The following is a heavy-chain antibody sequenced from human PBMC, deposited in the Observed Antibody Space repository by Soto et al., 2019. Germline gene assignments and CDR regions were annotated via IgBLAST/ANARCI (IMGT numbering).Heavy chain of an antibody. CDR3: AREGIYCGGDCYPGDYYYYYGMDV. V-gene: IGHV3-30-3*01. J-gene: IGHJ6*02. CDR1: GFTFSSYA. D-gene: IGHD2-21*02. Sequence: QVQLVESGGGVVQPGRSLSLSCAASGFTFSSYAMHWVRQAPGKGLEWVAVISYDGSNKYYADSVKGRFTISRDNSKNTLYLQMNSLRAEDTAVYYCAREGIYCGGDCYPGDYYYYYGMDVWGQGTTVTVSS. CDR2: ISYDGSNK.